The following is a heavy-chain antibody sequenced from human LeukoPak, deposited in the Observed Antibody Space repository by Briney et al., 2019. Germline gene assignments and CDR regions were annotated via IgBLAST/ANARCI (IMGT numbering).Heavy chain of an antibody. D-gene: IGHD4-11*01. Sequence: ASVKVSCKASGYTFTSYDINWVRQATGQGLEWMGWMNPNSGNTGYAQKFQGRVTMTRNTSIRTAYMELSSLRSEDTAVYYCARDYSNYVIWFDPWGQGTLVTVSS. CDR3: ARDYSNYVIWFDP. CDR2: MNPNSGNT. CDR1: GYTFTSYD. J-gene: IGHJ5*02. V-gene: IGHV1-8*01.